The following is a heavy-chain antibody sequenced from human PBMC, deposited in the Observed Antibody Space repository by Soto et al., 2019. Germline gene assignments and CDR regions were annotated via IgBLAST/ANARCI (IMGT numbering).Heavy chain of an antibody. Sequence: QITLKESGPTLVKPTQTLTLTCTFSGFSLSTSGVGVGWIRQPPGKALEWLALIYWDDDERYSPSLRSRVTITKDTSRNQVVLTMTNMDPVDTATYYCAHRNQLYSYGSAVEDHMDVWGQGTTVTVSS. D-gene: IGHD3-10*01. CDR2: IYWDDDE. J-gene: IGHJ6*02. V-gene: IGHV2-5*02. CDR1: GFSLSTSGVG. CDR3: AHRNQLYSYGSAVEDHMDV.